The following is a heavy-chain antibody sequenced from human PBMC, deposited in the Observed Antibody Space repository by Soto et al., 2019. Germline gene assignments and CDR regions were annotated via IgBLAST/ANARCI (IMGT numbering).Heavy chain of an antibody. CDR3: AHKGGGDRILDY. CDR2: IYWDDAK. CDR1: GFSLSASGVG. Sequence: QITLKESGPTLVKPTQTLTLTCTFSGFSLSASGVGVGWIRQPPGKALEWLAIIYWDDAKHYSPSLKSSLTITKAHPKNQGVLRKTYMDPVDTATYYWAHKGGGDRILDYWGQGTLVTVSS. V-gene: IGHV2-5*02. D-gene: IGHD3-16*01. J-gene: IGHJ4*02.